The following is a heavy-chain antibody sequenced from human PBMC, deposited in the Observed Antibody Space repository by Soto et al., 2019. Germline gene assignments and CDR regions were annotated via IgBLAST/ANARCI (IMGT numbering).Heavy chain of an antibody. CDR2: LSGGGAFT. Sequence: GGSLRLSCAASGFTFSTYAMNWVRQAPGKGLEWASGLSGGGAFTYYADSVKGRFTISRDDSKNTLYLQMNSLRVDDTAVYYCAKSGPTNYFDYWGQGALVTVSS. CDR3: AKSGPTNYFDY. CDR1: GFTFSTYA. J-gene: IGHJ4*02. V-gene: IGHV3-23*01.